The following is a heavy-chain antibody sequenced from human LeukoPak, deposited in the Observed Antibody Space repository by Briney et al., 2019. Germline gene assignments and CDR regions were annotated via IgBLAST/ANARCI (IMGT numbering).Heavy chain of an antibody. CDR3: ALSRPLGLVRGAHAFDI. CDR1: GGSISSGSYY. Sequence: SETLSLTCTVSGGSISSGSYYWSWIRQPAGKGLEWIGRIYTSGSTNYNPSLKSRVTISVDKSKNQFSLKLSSVTAADTAVYYCALSRPLGLVRGAHAFDIWGQGTMVTVSS. D-gene: IGHD6-19*01. J-gene: IGHJ3*02. V-gene: IGHV4-61*02. CDR2: IYTSGST.